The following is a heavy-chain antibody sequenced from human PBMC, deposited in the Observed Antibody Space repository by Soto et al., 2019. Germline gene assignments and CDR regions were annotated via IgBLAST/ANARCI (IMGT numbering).Heavy chain of an antibody. V-gene: IGHV1-18*01. CDR2: ISGNNGDT. J-gene: IGHJ6*02. D-gene: IGHD2-8*02. CDR1: GYTFTSYG. CDR3: ARQSVGGVQAYYGMEV. Sequence: QVQLVQSGGEMKKPGASVKVSCKASGYTFTSYGISWVRQAPGQGLQWMVWISGNNGDTKYAQKFQGRVSIHTDTSTSTAYMELRSLRSDDTAVYFCARQSVGGVQAYYGMEVWGQGTTVTVSS.